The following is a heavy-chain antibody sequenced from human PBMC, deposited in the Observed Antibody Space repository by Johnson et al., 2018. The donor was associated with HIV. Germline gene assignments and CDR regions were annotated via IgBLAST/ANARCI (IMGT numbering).Heavy chain of an antibody. D-gene: IGHD3-10*01. CDR2: MWYDGSNK. J-gene: IGHJ3*02. Sequence: QVQLVESGGGVVQPGRSLRLSCAASGFTFSSYGMHWVRQAPGKGLEWVAVMWYDGSNKYYADSVKGRFTISRDNSKNTLYLQMNSRKTEDTAIYYCTTERGKKWGGDAFDIWGQGTMVTVSS. CDR3: TTERGKKWGGDAFDI. CDR1: GFTFSSYG. V-gene: IGHV3-33*01.